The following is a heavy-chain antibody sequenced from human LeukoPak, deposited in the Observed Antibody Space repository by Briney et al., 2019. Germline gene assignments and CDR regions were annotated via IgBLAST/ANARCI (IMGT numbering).Heavy chain of an antibody. V-gene: IGHV1-3*01. J-gene: IGHJ6*02. CDR3: ASILAPPLKDYYYGMDV. Sequence: ASVKVSRKASGYTFTSYAMHWVRQAPGQRLEWMGWINAGNGNTKYSQKFQGRVTITRDTSASTAYMELSSLRSEDTAVYYCASILAPPLKDYYYGMDVWGQGTTVTVSS. CDR2: INAGNGNT. CDR1: GYTFTSYA.